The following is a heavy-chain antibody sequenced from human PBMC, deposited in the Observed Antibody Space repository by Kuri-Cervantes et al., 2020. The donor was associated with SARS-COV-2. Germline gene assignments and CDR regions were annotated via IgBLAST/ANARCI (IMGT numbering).Heavy chain of an antibody. CDR1: GFTFSGYS. V-gene: IGHV3-21*01. D-gene: IGHD7-27*01. Sequence: GGSVRLSCAASGFTFSGYSMNWIRQAPGKGLEWVASIDSSSYYIYHADSVKGRLTISRDNAKTSLYLQMNSLKPEDTAVYYCAREEGGELGEAFDYWGQGALVTVSS. CDR2: IDSSSYYI. CDR3: AREEGGELGEAFDY. J-gene: IGHJ4*02.